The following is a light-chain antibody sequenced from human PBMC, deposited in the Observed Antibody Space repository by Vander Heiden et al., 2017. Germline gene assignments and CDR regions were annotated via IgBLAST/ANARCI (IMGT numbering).Light chain of an antibody. V-gene: IGKV3-11*01. CDR1: QSVNSY. Sequence: EIVLTQSPATLSLSPGERATLSCRASQSVNSYLAWYQQKPGQAPRLLIYDASNRATGIPARFSGSGSGTDFTLTISSLEPEDFAVYYCQQRSNWPSFTFGHGTKVDIK. J-gene: IGKJ3*01. CDR3: QQRSNWPSFT. CDR2: DAS.